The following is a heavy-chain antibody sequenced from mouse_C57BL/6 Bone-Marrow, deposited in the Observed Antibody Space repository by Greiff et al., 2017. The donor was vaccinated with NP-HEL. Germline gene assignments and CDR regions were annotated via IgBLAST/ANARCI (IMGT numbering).Heavy chain of an antibody. Sequence: QVQLQQSGPELVKPGASVKISCKASGYAFSSSWMNWVKQRPGKGLEWIGRIYPGDGDTNYNGKFKGKATLTADKSSSTAYMQLSSLTSEDSAVYFCAKGRPLYYFDYWGQGTTLTVSS. V-gene: IGHV1-82*01. D-gene: IGHD1-2*01. CDR2: IYPGDGDT. J-gene: IGHJ2*01. CDR3: AKGRPLYYFDY. CDR1: GYAFSSSW.